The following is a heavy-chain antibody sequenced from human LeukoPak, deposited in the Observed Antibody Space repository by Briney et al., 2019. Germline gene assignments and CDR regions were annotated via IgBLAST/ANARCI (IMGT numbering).Heavy chain of an antibody. Sequence: AAVKVSCKASGYTFTSYYIHWVRQAPGQGLEWIGIINPIGGSTSYAQKFQGRVTITRDTPTSTVYMELSSLRSEDTAVYYCARGGGGRYSSGWYDDAFDIWGQGTMVTVSS. V-gene: IGHV1-46*01. J-gene: IGHJ3*02. D-gene: IGHD6-19*01. CDR2: INPIGGST. CDR3: ARGGGGRYSSGWYDDAFDI. CDR1: GYTFTSYY.